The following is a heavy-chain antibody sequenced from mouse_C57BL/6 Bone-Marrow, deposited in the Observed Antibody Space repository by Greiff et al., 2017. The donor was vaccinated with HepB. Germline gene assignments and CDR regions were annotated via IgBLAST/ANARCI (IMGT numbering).Heavy chain of an antibody. D-gene: IGHD2-12*01. V-gene: IGHV1-52*01. CDR3: EIRGLVWFTTRGCYAMDY. J-gene: IGHJ4*01. CDR2: IDPSDSET. CDR1: GYTFTSYW. Sequence: QVQLQQPGAELVRPGSSVKLSCKASGYTFTSYWMHWVKQRPIQGLEWIGNIDPSDSETHYNQKFKDKATLTVDKSSSTAYMQLSSLTSEASAVYYGEIRGLVWFTTRGCYAMDYWGQGTSVTVSS.